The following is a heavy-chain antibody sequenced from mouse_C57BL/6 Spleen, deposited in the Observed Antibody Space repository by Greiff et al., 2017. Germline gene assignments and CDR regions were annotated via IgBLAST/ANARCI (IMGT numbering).Heavy chain of an antibody. CDR1: GYTFTSYW. V-gene: IGHV1-7*01. CDR2: INPSSGYT. Sequence: VQLQQSGAELVKPGASVKLSCKASGYTFTSYWMHWVKQRPGQGLEWIGYINPSSGYTKYNQKFKDKSTLTADKSSSTAYMQLSSLTYADSAVYYCARSYDYDEAMDYWGQGTSVTVSS. D-gene: IGHD2-4*01. J-gene: IGHJ4*01. CDR3: ARSYDYDEAMDY.